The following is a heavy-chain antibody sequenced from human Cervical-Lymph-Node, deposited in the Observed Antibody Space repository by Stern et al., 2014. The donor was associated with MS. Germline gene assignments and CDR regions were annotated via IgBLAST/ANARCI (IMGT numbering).Heavy chain of an antibody. D-gene: IGHD6-13*01. J-gene: IGHJ5*02. V-gene: IGHV4-59*08. CDR3: AKGFSSSWYGGRWFDP. CDR2: IYHSGGT. CDR1: GGSISSHY. Sequence: VHLVESGPGLVKPSETLSLTCTVSGGSISSHYWSWIRQPPGKGLEWIGYIYHSGGTNYNPSLASRVPISLDTSKNQFSLKLTSVTAADTAVYYCAKGFSSSWYGGRWFDPWGQGTLVTVSS.